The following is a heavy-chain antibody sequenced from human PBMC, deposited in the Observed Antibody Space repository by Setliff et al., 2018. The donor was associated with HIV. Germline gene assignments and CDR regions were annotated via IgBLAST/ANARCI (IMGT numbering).Heavy chain of an antibody. V-gene: IGHV1-69*02. J-gene: IGHJ4*02. Sequence: ASVKVSCKASGDIFSYQTYSWVRQAPGQGLEWMGSIIPMVGFANYEGKFQGRVTIIADASTNTTYLDLTSLRSEDTALYFCARQAGHVGDHFDYWGQGTLVTAPQ. D-gene: IGHD2-21*01. CDR3: ARQAGHVGDHFDY. CDR1: GDIFSYQT. CDR2: IIPMVGFA.